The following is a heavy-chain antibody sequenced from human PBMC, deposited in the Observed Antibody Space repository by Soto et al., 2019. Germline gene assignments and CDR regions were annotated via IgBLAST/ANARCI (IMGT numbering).Heavy chain of an antibody. Sequence: QVQLVESGGGVVQPGRSLRLSCAASGFTFSSYAMHWVRQAPCKGLEWVAVISYDGISKHYADSMKGRFSISRDDSENTLYVQMNSLRAEDTALYYCAKDGYLDTYYFDYWGQGTLVTVSS. CDR2: ISYDGISK. CDR1: GFTFSSYA. D-gene: IGHD3-9*01. J-gene: IGHJ4*02. CDR3: AKDGYLDTYYFDY. V-gene: IGHV3-30-3*01.